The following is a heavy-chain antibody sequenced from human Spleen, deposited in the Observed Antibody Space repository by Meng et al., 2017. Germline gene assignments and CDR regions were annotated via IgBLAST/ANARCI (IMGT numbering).Heavy chain of an antibody. J-gene: IGHJ4*02. V-gene: IGHV1-2*06. CDR3: ARIGGSSGPEPRFDY. CDR2: INPNSGGT. CDR1: GYTFGDYY. Sequence: SVKVSCKASGYTFGDYYVHWVRQAPGQGLEWMGRINPNSGGTNYAQKFQGRVTMTRDTSISTAYMELSRLRSDDTAVYYCARIGGSSGPEPRFDYWGQGTLVTVSS. D-gene: IGHD1-14*01.